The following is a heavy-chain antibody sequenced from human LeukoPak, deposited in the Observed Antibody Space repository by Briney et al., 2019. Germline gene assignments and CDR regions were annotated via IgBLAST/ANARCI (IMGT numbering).Heavy chain of an antibody. V-gene: IGHV3-48*03. D-gene: IGHD3-10*02. CDR1: GFTFSSYE. CDR3: AELGITMIGGV. J-gene: IGHJ6*04. CDR2: ISSSGSTI. Sequence: GGSLRLSCAASGFTFSSYEMNWVRQAPGKGLEWASYISSSGSTIYYADSVKGRFTISRDNAKNSLYLQMNSLRAEDTAVYYCAELGITMIGGVWGKGTPVTISS.